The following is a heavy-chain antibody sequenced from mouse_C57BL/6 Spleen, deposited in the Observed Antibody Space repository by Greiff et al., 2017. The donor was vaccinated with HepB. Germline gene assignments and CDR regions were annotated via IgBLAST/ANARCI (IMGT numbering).Heavy chain of an antibody. CDR3: AKGYYGRIDY. CDR1: GYSFTGYF. J-gene: IGHJ2*01. D-gene: IGHD1-1*01. Sequence: EVMLVESGPELVKPGDSVKISCKASGYSFTGYFMNWVMQSHGKSLEWLGRINPYNGDTFYNQKFKGKATLTVDKSSSTAHMELRSLTSEDSAVYYWAKGYYGRIDYWGQGTTLTVSS. V-gene: IGHV1-20*01. CDR2: INPYNGDT.